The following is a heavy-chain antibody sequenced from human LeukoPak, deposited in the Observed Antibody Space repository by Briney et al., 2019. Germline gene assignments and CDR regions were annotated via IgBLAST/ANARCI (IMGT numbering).Heavy chain of an antibody. CDR1: GFTFSSCW. CDR2: IKQDGSEK. V-gene: IGHV3-7*01. J-gene: IGHJ5*02. Sequence: GGSLRLSCAASGFTFSSCWMSWVRQAPGKGLEWVANIKQDGSEKYYVDSVKGRFTISRDNAKNSLYLQMNSLRAEDTAVYYCARGFYNGVNWFDPWGQGTLVTVSS. CDR3: ARGFYNGVNWFDP. D-gene: IGHD3-3*01.